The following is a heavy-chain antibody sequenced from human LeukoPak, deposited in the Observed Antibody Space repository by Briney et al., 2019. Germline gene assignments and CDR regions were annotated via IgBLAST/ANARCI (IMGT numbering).Heavy chain of an antibody. CDR3: AKTLAAAESYYMDV. V-gene: IGHV3-23*01. CDR2: ISGSGGST. J-gene: IGHJ6*03. CDR1: GFTFSSYA. D-gene: IGHD6-13*01. Sequence: GGSLRLSCAASGFTFSSYAMSWVRQAPGKGLEWVSAISGSGGSTYYADSVKGRFTISRDNSKNTLYLQMNSLRAEDTAVYYCAKTLAAAESYYMDVWGKGTTVTVSS.